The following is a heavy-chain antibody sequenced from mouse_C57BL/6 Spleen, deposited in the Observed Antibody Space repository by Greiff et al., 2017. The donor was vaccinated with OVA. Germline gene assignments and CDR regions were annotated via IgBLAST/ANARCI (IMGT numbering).Heavy chain of an antibody. V-gene: IGHV2-6-1*01. CDR1: GFSLTSYG. D-gene: IGHD5-1*01. Sequence: QVQLQQSGPGLVAPPQSLSITCTVSGFSLTSYGVHWVRQPPGKGLEWLGVIWSDGSTTYNSALKSRLSISKDNSKSQVFLKMNSLQTDDTAMYYCARHGSTYYAMYYWGQGTSVTVSS. CDR3: ARHGSTYYAMYY. J-gene: IGHJ4*01. CDR2: IWSDGST.